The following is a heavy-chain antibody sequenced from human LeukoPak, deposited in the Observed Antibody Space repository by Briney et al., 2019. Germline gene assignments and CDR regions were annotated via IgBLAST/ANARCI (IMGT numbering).Heavy chain of an antibody. V-gene: IGHV3-30-3*01. CDR2: ISYDGSNK. J-gene: IGHJ4*02. CDR3: ARTYDTSGWGGDFDY. Sequence: PGGSLRLSCAASGFTFSSYAMHWVRQAPGKGLEWVAVISYDGSNKYYADSVKGRFTISKDNSKNTLYLQMNSLRAEDTAVYYCARTYDTSGWGGDFDYWGQGTLVTVSS. CDR1: GFTFSSYA. D-gene: IGHD6-19*01.